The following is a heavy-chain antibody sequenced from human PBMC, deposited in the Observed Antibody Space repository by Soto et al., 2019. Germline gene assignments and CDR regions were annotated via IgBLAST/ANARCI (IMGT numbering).Heavy chain of an antibody. V-gene: IGHV1-3*01. CDR1: GYTFTSYA. CDR3: ARIVAVPEYYYMDV. Sequence: GASVTVSCKASGYTFTSYAMHWVRQAPGQRLEWMGWINAGNGNTKYSQKFQGRVTITRDTSASTAYMELSSLRSEDTAVYYCARIVAVPEYYYMDVWGKGTTVTAP. CDR2: INAGNGNT. D-gene: IGHD5-12*01. J-gene: IGHJ6*03.